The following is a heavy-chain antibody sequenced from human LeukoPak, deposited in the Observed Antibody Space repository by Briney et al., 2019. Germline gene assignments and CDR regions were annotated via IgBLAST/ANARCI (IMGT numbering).Heavy chain of an antibody. CDR1: GIIFSSFA. CDR3: AKDRQMAVAGNSAFDI. V-gene: IGHV3-23*01. J-gene: IGHJ3*02. Sequence: GGSLRLSCAASGIIFSSFAMSWVRQAPGKGLEWVSAISGSGGSTYYADPVKGRFTISRDNSKNTLYLQMNSLRAEDTAVYYCAKDRQMAVAGNSAFDIWGQGTMVTVSS. CDR2: ISGSGGST. D-gene: IGHD6-19*01.